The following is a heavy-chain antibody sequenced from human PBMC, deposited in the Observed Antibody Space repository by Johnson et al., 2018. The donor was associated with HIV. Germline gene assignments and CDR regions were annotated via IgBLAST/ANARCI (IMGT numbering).Heavy chain of an antibody. CDR2: ISWNSGSI. V-gene: IGHV3-9*01. Sequence: VQLVESGGGLVQPGRSLRLSCAASGFTFDDYAMHWVRQAPGKGLEWVSGISWNSGSIGYADSVKGRFIISRDNSQNTLSLQMHSLRAEDTAVYYCARERARQELGLDGAFDIWGQGTTVSVS. D-gene: IGHD6-13*01. CDR1: GFTFDDYA. CDR3: ARERARQELGLDGAFDI. J-gene: IGHJ3*02.